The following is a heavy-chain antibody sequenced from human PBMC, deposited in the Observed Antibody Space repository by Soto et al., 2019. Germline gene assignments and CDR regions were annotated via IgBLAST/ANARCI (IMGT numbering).Heavy chain of an antibody. CDR3: ARRGFSYGGGYFDL. Sequence: QVQLQESGPGLVKPSQTLSLTCTVSGGSINIGGFYWSWVRQHPGKGLEWIGYIYHSGSTYYNPSLTSRVTISEDTSKNQFSMKLSSVTAADTAVYYCARRGFSYGGGYFDLWGRGTLVTVSS. CDR1: GGSINIGGFY. V-gene: IGHV4-31*03. J-gene: IGHJ2*01. D-gene: IGHD5-18*01. CDR2: IYHSGST.